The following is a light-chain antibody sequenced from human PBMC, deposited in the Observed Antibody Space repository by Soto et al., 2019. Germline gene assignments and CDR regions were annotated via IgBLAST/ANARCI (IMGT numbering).Light chain of an antibody. CDR2: GAS. V-gene: IGKV3-15*01. CDR3: PQYNNRPPYT. CDR1: QSISTN. J-gene: IGKJ2*01. Sequence: EIVLTQSPATLSVSPGERATLSCRASQSISTNLAWYQQRPGQAPRLLIYGASTRAKGIAARFSGSGSGTGFTLTISSLQSEDSAVYYCPQYNNRPPYTFGQGTQLEIK.